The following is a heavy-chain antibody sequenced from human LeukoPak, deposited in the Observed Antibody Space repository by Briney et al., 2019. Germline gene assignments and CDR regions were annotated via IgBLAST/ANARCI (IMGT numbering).Heavy chain of an antibody. Sequence: SVKVSCKASGLTFTSSAVQWVRQARGQRLEWIGWIVVGSGNTNYAQKFQERVTITRDMSTSTAYMELSSLRSEDTAVYYCAADLSVVVAAKGSLDPWGQGTLVTVSS. CDR3: AADLSVVVAAKGSLDP. V-gene: IGHV1-58*01. J-gene: IGHJ5*02. D-gene: IGHD2-15*01. CDR2: IVVGSGNT. CDR1: GLTFTSSA.